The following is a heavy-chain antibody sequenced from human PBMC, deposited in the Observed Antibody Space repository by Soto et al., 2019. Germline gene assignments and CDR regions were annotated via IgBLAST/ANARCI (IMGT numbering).Heavy chain of an antibody. J-gene: IGHJ4*02. CDR1: GFAVRGSA. D-gene: IGHD3-3*01. Sequence: GGCLRRSCAASGFAVRGSAMDWVGEASGKGLGWVGRIRSKANSYATAYAASVKGRFTISRDDSKHTAYLQMNSLKTEDTAVYYCTSNPYEVAPFDYWGQGTLVTVSS. V-gene: IGHV3-73*01. CDR2: IRSKANSYAT. CDR3: TSNPYEVAPFDY.